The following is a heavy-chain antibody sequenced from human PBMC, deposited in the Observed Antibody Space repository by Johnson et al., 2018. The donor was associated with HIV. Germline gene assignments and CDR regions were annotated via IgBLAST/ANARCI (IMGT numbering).Heavy chain of an antibody. CDR1: GFTVSSNY. CDR2: IYSGGST. V-gene: IGHV3-66*02. J-gene: IGHJ3*02. D-gene: IGHD1-14*01. CDR3: ARASAVFDAFDI. Sequence: VQLVESGGGLVQPGGSLRLSCAASGFTVSSNYMSWVRQAPGKGLEWVSVIYSGGSTYYADSVKGRFTISRDNSKNTLYLQMTSLRAEDTAVYYCARASAVFDAFDIWGQGTMVTVSS.